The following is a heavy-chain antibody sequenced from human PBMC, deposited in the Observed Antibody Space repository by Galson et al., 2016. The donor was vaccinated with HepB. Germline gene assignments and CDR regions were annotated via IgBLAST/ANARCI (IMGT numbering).Heavy chain of an antibody. J-gene: IGHJ3*01. CDR2: SVAEDGEP. CDR1: GDSLSELS. V-gene: IGHV1-24*01. D-gene: IGHD6-19*01. Sequence: SVKVSCKVSGDSLSELSMHWVRQAPGKGLEYMGISVAEDGEPFYAEKFQGRVTMMEDTSTDTAYLELRSLRSEDTAVHYCATDRAEAALEAFDLWGQGTMVTVSS. CDR3: ATDRAEAALEAFDL.